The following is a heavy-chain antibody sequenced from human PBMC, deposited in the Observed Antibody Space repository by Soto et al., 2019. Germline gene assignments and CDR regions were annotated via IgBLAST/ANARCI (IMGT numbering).Heavy chain of an antibody. CDR2: IYYSGST. Sequence: PSETLSLTCTVSGGSVSSGSYYWSWIRQPPGKGLGWIGYIYYSGSTNYNPSLKSRVTISVDTSKNQFSLKLSSVTAADTAVYYCARDFMVRGVIDYWGQGTLVTVSS. V-gene: IGHV4-61*01. CDR1: GGSVSSGSYY. J-gene: IGHJ4*02. CDR3: ARDFMVRGVIDY. D-gene: IGHD3-10*01.